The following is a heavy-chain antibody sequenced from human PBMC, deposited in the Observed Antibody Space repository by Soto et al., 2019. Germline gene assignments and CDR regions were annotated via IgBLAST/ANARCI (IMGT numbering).Heavy chain of an antibody. V-gene: IGHV3-49*03. J-gene: IGHJ5*02. CDR1: GFTFGEYA. Sequence: GGSLRLSCTASGFTFGEYAMSWFRQAPGKGLEWVGFIRSKAYGGTTEYAASVKGRFTISRDDSKSIAYLQMNSLKTEDTAVYYCTRATNYYGSGSYYPNWFDPWGQGTLVTVSS. CDR3: TRATNYYGSGSYYPNWFDP. CDR2: IRSKAYGGTT. D-gene: IGHD3-10*01.